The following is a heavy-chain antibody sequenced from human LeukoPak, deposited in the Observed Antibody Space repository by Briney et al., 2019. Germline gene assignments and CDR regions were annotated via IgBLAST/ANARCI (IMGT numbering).Heavy chain of an antibody. J-gene: IGHJ3*02. Sequence: PSETLSLTCTVSGGSISSSSYYWGWIRQPPGKGLEWIGSIYYSGSTYYNPSLKSRVTISVDRSKNQFSLKLSSVTAADTAVYYCARDIYLYDSSGYYYAAGAFDIWGQGTMVTVSS. D-gene: IGHD3-22*01. CDR2: IYYSGST. CDR3: ARDIYLYDSSGYYYAAGAFDI. CDR1: GGSISSSSYY. V-gene: IGHV4-39*07.